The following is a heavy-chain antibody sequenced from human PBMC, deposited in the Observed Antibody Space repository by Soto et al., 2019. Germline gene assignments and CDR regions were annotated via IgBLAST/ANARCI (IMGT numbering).Heavy chain of an antibody. CDR2: LHSGGDT. CDR3: AFDGPYYYASRMDV. V-gene: IGHV3-53*04. J-gene: IGHJ6*02. Sequence: GGSLRLSCVASGIPVSSNYMTWVRQAPGKGLEWVSVLHSGGDTYYANSVKGRFTISRHDSTNTVFLQMNSLTAEDTAVYYCAFDGPYYYASRMDVWGQGPTVTVS. CDR1: GIPVSSNY. D-gene: IGHD3-10*01.